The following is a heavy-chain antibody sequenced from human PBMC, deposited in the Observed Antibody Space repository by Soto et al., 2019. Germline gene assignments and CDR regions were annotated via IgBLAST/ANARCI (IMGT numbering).Heavy chain of an antibody. D-gene: IGHD2-21*02. Sequence: PGGSLRLSCAASGFTFSSYAMHWVRQAPGKGLEWVAVISYDGSNKYYADSVKGRFTISRDNSKNTQYMQMNSLRAEDTAVYYCARGGNSEIDYWGQGTLVTVSS. CDR1: GFTFSSYA. J-gene: IGHJ4*02. V-gene: IGHV3-30-3*01. CDR3: ARGGNSEIDY. CDR2: ISYDGSNK.